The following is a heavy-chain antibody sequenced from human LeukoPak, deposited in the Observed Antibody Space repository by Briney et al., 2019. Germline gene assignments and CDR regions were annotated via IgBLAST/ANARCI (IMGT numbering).Heavy chain of an antibody. D-gene: IGHD2/OR15-2a*01. CDR2: INHSGST. CDR3: AGDKYMDWFDP. Sequence: PSETLSLTCAVYGGSFSGYYWSWIRQPPGKGLEWIGEINHSGSTNYNPSLKSRVTISVDTSKNQFSLKLSSVTAADTAVYYCAGDKYMDWFDPWGQGTLVTVSS. CDR1: GGSFSGYY. V-gene: IGHV4-34*01. J-gene: IGHJ5*02.